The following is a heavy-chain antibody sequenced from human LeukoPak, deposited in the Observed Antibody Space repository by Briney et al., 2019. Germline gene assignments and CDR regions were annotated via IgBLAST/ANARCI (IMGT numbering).Heavy chain of an antibody. V-gene: IGHV1-18*04. CDR2: LSVYNGNT. Sequence: ASVKVSCKASGYTFTGYYMHWVRQAPGQGLEWMGWLSVYNGNTNYAQKLQGRVTMTTDTSTSTAYMELRSLRSDDTAVYYCARAVIGYDTSGYYTPYYYYYMDVWGKGTTVTISS. CDR3: ARAVIGYDTSGYYTPYYYYYMDV. D-gene: IGHD3-22*01. CDR1: GYTFTGYY. J-gene: IGHJ6*03.